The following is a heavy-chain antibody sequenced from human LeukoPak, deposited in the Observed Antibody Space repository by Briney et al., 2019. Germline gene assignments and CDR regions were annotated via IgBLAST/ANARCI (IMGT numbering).Heavy chain of an antibody. CDR2: IYYTGSA. J-gene: IGHJ6*03. D-gene: IGHD3-3*01. CDR3: ARAVRRSAYYTPYYYYYMDV. Sequence: PAETLSLICAVSGDSISSHFCSWIRQPPGKGLAWIGHIYYTGSATYKPSLKSRVTISVDTSKNQFSLKLSSVTAADTAVYYFARAVRRSAYYTPYYYYYMDVWGRGTTVTVYS. V-gene: IGHV4-59*11. CDR1: GDSISSHF.